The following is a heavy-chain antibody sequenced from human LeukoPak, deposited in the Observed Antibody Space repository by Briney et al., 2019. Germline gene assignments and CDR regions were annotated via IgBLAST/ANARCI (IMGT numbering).Heavy chain of an antibody. J-gene: IGHJ1*01. D-gene: IGHD6-13*01. CDR3: ARDEGIAAAGMEIYFQH. V-gene: IGHV4-61*02. Sequence: SQTLSLTCTVSGGSVSSATYYWSWIRQPAGKGLEWIGRIYTSGSTNYNPSLKSRVTISLDTSKNQFSLKLSSVTAADTAVYYCARDEGIAAAGMEIYFQHWGQGTLVTVSS. CDR1: GGSVSSATYY. CDR2: IYTSGST.